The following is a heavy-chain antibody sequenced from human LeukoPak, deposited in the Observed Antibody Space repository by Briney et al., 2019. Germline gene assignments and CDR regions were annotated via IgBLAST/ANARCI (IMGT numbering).Heavy chain of an antibody. V-gene: IGHV4-61*02. Sequence: PSETLSLTCTVSGGSINSGTYYWSWVRQPGGKGLEWIGRMYTSGSTNYNPSLESRVTISVDTSKNQFSLKLSSVTAADTAVYYCARGEKGSSSGSINYWGQGTLVTVSS. CDR2: MYTSGST. D-gene: IGHD6-6*01. CDR1: GGSINSGTYY. CDR3: ARGEKGSSSGSINY. J-gene: IGHJ4*02.